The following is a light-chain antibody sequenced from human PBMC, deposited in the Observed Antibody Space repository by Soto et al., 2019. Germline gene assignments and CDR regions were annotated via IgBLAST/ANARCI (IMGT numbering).Light chain of an antibody. CDR1: ISDIGSYNY. CDR2: DVS. V-gene: IGLV2-14*01. CDR3: SSFTTSSTL. J-gene: IGLJ2*01. Sequence: QSALTQPASVSGSPGQSITISCTGTISDIGSYNYVSWYQQYPGKAPKLMVYDVSNRPSGVSNRFSGSKSGNTASLTISGLQAEDEADYYFSSFTTSSTLFGGGTKLTVL.